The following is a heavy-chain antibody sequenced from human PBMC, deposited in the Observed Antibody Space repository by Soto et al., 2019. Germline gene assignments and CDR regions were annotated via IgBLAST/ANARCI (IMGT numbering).Heavy chain of an antibody. J-gene: IGHJ6*02. CDR2: IYHSGST. Sequence: SETLSLTCAVSGGSISSGGYSWSWIRQPPGKGLEWIGYIYHSGSTYYNPSLKSRVTISVDTSKNQFSLKLSSVTAADTAVYYCARDSGSSDRYYGMDVWGQGTTVTVSS. D-gene: IGHD1-26*01. CDR3: ARDSGSSDRYYGMDV. V-gene: IGHV4-30-2*01. CDR1: GGSISSGGYS.